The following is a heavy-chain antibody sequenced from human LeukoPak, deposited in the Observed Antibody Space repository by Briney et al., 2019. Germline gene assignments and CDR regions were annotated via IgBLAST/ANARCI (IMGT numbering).Heavy chain of an antibody. CDR3: ARGPYNWNYVRLKLFDY. CDR2: SYYSGNT. CDR1: GGSITTTTYY. J-gene: IGHJ4*02. Sequence: ASETLSLTCTLAGGSITTTTYYWGWIRQPPGKGLEWIGSSYYSGNTYYNPSLKSRLTISIDTSKNQFSLKLSSVTAADTAVYYCARGPYNWNYVRLKLFDYWGQGTLVTVSS. V-gene: IGHV4-39*01. D-gene: IGHD1-7*01.